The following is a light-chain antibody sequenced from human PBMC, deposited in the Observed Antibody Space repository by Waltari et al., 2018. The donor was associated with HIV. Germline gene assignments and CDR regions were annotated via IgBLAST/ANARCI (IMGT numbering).Light chain of an antibody. V-gene: IGLV1-44*01. J-gene: IGLJ2*01. CDR2: RNK. CDR1: SSNILSNT. CDR3: AAWDDSLNEV. Sequence: QSVLTQPPSASGTPGPRVTIPCSGSSSNILSNTVNWYQQLPGTAPKLLVYRNKQRPSGVPDRFSGSKSGTSASLAISGLQSEDEADYYCAAWDDSLNEVFGGGTKLTVL.